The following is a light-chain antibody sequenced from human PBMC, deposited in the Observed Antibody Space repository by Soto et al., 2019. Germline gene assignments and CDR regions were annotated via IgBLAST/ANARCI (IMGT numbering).Light chain of an antibody. CDR1: QSISSW. CDR2: KAS. V-gene: IGKV1-5*03. Sequence: DIQMTQSPSTLSASVGDRVTITCRASQSISSWLAWYQQKPGKAPKLLIYKASSLESGVPSRFSGSGSGTEFTLTISSLQPDDVATYYCQQYNSYSWTVGQWTKVESK. J-gene: IGKJ1*01. CDR3: QQYNSYSWT.